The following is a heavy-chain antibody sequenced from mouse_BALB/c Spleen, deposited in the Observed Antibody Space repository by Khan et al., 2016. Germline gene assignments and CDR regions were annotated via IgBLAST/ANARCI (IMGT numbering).Heavy chain of an antibody. Sequence: VQLQQSGAELVKPGASVKLSCTASGFNIKDTYMHWVKQRPEQGLEWIGRIDPANGNTKYDPKFQGKATITADTSSNTAYLQLSSLTSEDTAVYYCARSPYDYEVGLAYWGQGTLVTVAA. CDR3: ARSPYDYEVGLAY. J-gene: IGHJ3*01. V-gene: IGHV14-3*02. CDR2: IDPANGNT. D-gene: IGHD2-4*01. CDR1: GFNIKDTY.